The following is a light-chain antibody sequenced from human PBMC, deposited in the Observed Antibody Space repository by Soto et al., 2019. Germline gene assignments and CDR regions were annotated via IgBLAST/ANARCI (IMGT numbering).Light chain of an antibody. V-gene: IGKV1-9*01. CDR3: QHLNGYRYT. J-gene: IGKJ2*01. CDR2: AAS. CDR1: QAISSS. Sequence: DIQLTQSPSFLSASVGDRVTITCRASQAISSSLAWYQHNPGQAPKLLIYAASTLQNGVPSSFSGSGSGTEFPLTISRLQPEDSATYYRQHLNGYRYTFCQGTKVEIK.